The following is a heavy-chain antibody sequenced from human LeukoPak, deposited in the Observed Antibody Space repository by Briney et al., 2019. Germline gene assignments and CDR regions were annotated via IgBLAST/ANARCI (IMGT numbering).Heavy chain of an antibody. CDR2: IYYSGST. V-gene: IGHV4-39*07. Sequence: ASETLSLTCTVSGGSISSSDYYWGWIRQPPGKGLEWIGSIYYSGSTYYTPSLKSRLTISIDTSKNQFSLKLNSVTAADTALYYCAREGLYYFDSSGYPVDPWGQGTLVTVSS. CDR1: GGSISSSDYY. D-gene: IGHD3-22*01. J-gene: IGHJ5*02. CDR3: AREGLYYFDSSGYPVDP.